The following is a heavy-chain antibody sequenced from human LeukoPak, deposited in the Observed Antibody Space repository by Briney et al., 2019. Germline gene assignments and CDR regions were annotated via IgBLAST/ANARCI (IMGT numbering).Heavy chain of an antibody. CDR1: GFTFSSYD. Sequence: GGSLRLSCAASGFTFSSYDMSWIRKAPGQGLEWVSEISGSDESTKYVDSVKGRFTISRDNSKNTLYLLLNSLRVDDTAVYYCANRRLGRGAFDIWGQGTMVTVSS. D-gene: IGHD7-27*01. CDR3: ANRRLGRGAFDI. V-gene: IGHV3-23*01. J-gene: IGHJ3*02. CDR2: ISGSDEST.